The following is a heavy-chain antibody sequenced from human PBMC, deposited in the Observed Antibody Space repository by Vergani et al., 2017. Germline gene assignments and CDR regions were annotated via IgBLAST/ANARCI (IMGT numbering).Heavy chain of an antibody. V-gene: IGHV3-23*01. Sequence: EVQLLESGGGLAQPGGSLRLSCEASGFTFRNYAMTWVRQAPGKGLEWVSIISDNGGTTYYADSVKGRFTISRDNSKNTLFLHMNSLRPEDTAVYYCAKVGRSEVAGTFGAFDIWGQGTMVTVSS. CDR2: ISDNGGTT. J-gene: IGHJ3*02. D-gene: IGHD6-19*01. CDR1: GFTFRNYA. CDR3: AKVGRSEVAGTFGAFDI.